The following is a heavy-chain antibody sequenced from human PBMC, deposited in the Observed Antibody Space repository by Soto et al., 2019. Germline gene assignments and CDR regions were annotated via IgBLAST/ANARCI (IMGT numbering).Heavy chain of an antibody. V-gene: IGHV3-30*18. D-gene: IGHD4-17*01. CDR1: GFTFSNYG. Sequence: QVQLVESGGGVVQPGRSLRLSCAASGFTFSNYGMHWVRQAPGKGLEWVAVISYHGSDKYYADSVKGRLTTSRDNSKNTLYLQMDSLRAEDTAVYYCAKDHLTTTVTTVGYWGQGTLVTVSS. J-gene: IGHJ4*02. CDR2: ISYHGSDK. CDR3: AKDHLTTTVTTVGY.